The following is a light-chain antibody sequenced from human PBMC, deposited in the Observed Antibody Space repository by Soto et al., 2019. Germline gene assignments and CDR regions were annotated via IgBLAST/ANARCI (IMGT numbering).Light chain of an antibody. CDR2: KAS. Sequence: DIPMTQSPSTLSASVGDRVTITCRASQSISYWLAWYQQKPGKAPKLLIYKASSLQGGVPSRFSGSGSGTEFTLTINSLQPDDFATYYCQQYDSSWTFGQGTKVEIK. V-gene: IGKV1-5*03. J-gene: IGKJ1*01. CDR1: QSISYW. CDR3: QQYDSSWT.